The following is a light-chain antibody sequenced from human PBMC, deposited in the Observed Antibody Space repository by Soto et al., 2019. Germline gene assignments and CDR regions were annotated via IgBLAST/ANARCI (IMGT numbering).Light chain of an antibody. CDR2: DAS. V-gene: IGKV3-15*01. J-gene: IGKJ5*01. CDR1: QSVSGD. CDR3: QQYNNWPIT. Sequence: EIVLTQSPGTLSLSPGERATLSCRASQSVSGDLAWYHHKPGQAPRLLIYDASTRALGTPARFAGSGAGTEFTLTISSLQSEDFAVYFCQQYNNWPITFGQGTRLEIK.